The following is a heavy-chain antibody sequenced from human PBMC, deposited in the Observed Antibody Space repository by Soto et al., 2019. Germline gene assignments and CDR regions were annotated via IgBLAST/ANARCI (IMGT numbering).Heavy chain of an antibody. CDR3: ARHRYYEGSVPGYGMDV. V-gene: IGHV3-33*08. Sequence: GGSLRLSCAASGFTFTTYAMHWVRQAPGKGLEWVAVIWYDGSNKYYADSVKGRFTISRDTAKTSLYLQMNSLRAEDTALYYCARHRYYEGSVPGYGMDVWGQGTTVTVSS. CDR2: IWYDGSNK. J-gene: IGHJ6*02. CDR1: GFTFTTYA. D-gene: IGHD3-16*01.